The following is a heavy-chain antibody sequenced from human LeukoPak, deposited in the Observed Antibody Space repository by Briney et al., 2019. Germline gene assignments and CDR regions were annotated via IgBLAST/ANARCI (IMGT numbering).Heavy chain of an antibody. D-gene: IGHD6-19*01. J-gene: IGHJ4*02. CDR1: GGSFSGYY. CDR3: ARGLNGYSSPRDY. CDR2: INHSGST. Sequence: SETLSLTCAVYGGSFSGYYWSWIRQPPGKGLEWIGKINHSGSTNYNPSLKSRVTISVDTSKNQFSLKLSSVTAADTAVYYCARGLNGYSSPRDYWGQGTLVTVSS. V-gene: IGHV4-34*01.